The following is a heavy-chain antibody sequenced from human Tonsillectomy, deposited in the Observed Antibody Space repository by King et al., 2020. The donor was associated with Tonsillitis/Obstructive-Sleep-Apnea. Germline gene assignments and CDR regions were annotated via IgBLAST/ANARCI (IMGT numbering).Heavy chain of an antibody. V-gene: IGHV1-2*06. J-gene: IGHJ6*03. CDR3: ARGADFWSGYYEDYYYYYMDV. D-gene: IGHD3-3*01. CDR1: GYTFTGYY. CDR2: INPNSGGT. Sequence: VQLVESGAEVKKPGASVKVSCKASGYTFTGYYMHWVRQAPGQGLEWMGRINPNSGGTNYAQTFQGRVTMTRDTSISTAYMELSRLRSDDTAVYYCARGADFWSGYYEDYYYYYMDVWGKGTTVTVSS.